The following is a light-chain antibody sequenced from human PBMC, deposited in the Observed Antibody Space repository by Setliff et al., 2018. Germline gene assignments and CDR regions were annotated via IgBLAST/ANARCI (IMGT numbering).Light chain of an antibody. CDR2: DVN. V-gene: IGLV2-11*01. CDR3: SAYAGSNNWGV. Sequence: QSALTQPRSVSGSPGQSVTISCTGTSSDVGAYGFVSWYQHHPGEAPRLIIYDVNKRPSGVPDRFSGSKSGNTASLTVSGLQAEDEADYYCSAYAGSNNWGVFGTGTKVTV. CDR1: SSDVGAYGF. J-gene: IGLJ1*01.